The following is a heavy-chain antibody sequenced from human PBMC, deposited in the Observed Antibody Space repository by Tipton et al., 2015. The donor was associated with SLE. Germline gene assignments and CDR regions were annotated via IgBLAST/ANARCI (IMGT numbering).Heavy chain of an antibody. CDR3: ARVGSGWYTSAFDI. CDR1: GGSISSGAYY. V-gene: IGHV4-31*03. J-gene: IGHJ3*02. Sequence: TLSLTCTVSGGSISSGAYYWSWIRQHPGKGLEWIGFIYYSGTTHYNPSLKSRLIISVDTSKNQFSLKLSSVTAADTAVYYCARVGSGWYTSAFDIWGQGTMVTVSS. D-gene: IGHD6-19*01. CDR2: IYYSGTT.